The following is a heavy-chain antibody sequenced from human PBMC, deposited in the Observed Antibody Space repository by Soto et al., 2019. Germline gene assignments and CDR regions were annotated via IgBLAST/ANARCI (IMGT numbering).Heavy chain of an antibody. D-gene: IGHD1-1*01. CDR2: IYYSGST. CDR1: GGSISSYY. CDR3: ARHAQLELDGY. V-gene: IGHV4-59*08. J-gene: IGHJ4*02. Sequence: SETLSLTCTVSGGSISSYYWSWIRQPPGKGLEWIGYIYYSGSTNYNPSLKSRVTISVDTSKNQFSLKLTSVTAADTAVYYCARHAQLELDGYWSQGTLVTVSS.